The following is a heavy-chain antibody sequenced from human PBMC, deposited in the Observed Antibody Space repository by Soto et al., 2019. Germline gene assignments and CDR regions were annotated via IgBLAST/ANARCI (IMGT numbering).Heavy chain of an antibody. CDR2: ISYDGSNK. V-gene: IGHV3-30-3*01. Sequence: GGSLRLSCEASGFTFSSYAMHWVRQAPGKGLEWVAVISYDGSNKYYADSVKGRFTISRDNSKNTLYLQMNSLRAEDTAVYYCARDPDITMVRDYYYYYGMDVWGQGTTVTVSS. J-gene: IGHJ6*02. CDR1: GFTFSSYA. CDR3: ARDPDITMVRDYYYYYGMDV. D-gene: IGHD3-10*01.